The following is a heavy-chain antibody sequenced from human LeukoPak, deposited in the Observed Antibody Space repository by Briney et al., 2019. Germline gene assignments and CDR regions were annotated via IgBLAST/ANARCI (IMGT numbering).Heavy chain of an antibody. CDR1: GLTFSTYA. J-gene: IGHJ4*02. CDR3: AKGGRDPIDY. V-gene: IGHV3-23*01. Sequence: GGSLRLSCAASGLTFSTYAMSWVRQAPGKGLEWVSAISGSGSGTYYAHSVRGRFTISRDNYKSMLYLQMNSLRAVDTAVYYCAKGGRDPIDYWGRGTLVTVSS. CDR2: ISGSGSGT.